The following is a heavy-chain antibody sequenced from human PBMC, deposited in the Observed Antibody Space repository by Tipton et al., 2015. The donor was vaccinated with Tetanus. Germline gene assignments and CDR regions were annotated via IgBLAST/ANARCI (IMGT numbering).Heavy chain of an antibody. Sequence: VQLVQSGAEVKKPGESLKISCKGSGFDFTNYWIAWVRQMPGKGLEWMGIIYPRDSDTRYSPSFQGQVTISADKSISTAYLQWSSLKASDPAVDYCAGRLQTGGDFWGQGTLVTVSS. D-gene: IGHD1-14*01. CDR3: AGRLQTGGDF. V-gene: IGHV5-51*01. CDR2: IYPRDSDT. CDR1: GFDFTNYW. J-gene: IGHJ4*02.